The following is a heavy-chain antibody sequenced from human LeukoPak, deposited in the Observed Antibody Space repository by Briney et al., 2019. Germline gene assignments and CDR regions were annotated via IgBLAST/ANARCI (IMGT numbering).Heavy chain of an antibody. Sequence: SETLSLTCAVYGGSFSGYYWSWIRQPPGKGLEWIGSIYYSGSTYYNPSLKSRDTISVDTSKNQFSLKLSSVTAADTAVYYCARQGHYGDYPKFDYWGQGTLVTVSS. CDR1: GGSFSGYY. CDR3: ARQGHYGDYPKFDY. CDR2: IYYSGST. J-gene: IGHJ4*02. V-gene: IGHV4-34*01. D-gene: IGHD4-17*01.